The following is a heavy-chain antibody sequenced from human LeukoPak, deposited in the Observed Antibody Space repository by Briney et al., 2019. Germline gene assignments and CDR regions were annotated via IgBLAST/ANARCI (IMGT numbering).Heavy chain of an antibody. CDR1: GFTFSDYT. V-gene: IGHV3-48*01. Sequence: PGGSLRLPCAASGFTFSDYTMNWVRQAPGKGLECVSCISGSSATIYYADSVKGRFTISRDNAKNSLYLQKTTLRAEDTAVYYCARACLAAYLDYWGQGTLVTVSS. D-gene: IGHD6-6*01. CDR3: ARACLAAYLDY. J-gene: IGHJ4*02. CDR2: ISGSSATI.